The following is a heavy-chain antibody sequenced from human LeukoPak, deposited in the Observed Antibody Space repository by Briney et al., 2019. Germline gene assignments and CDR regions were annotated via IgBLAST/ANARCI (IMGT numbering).Heavy chain of an antibody. D-gene: IGHD3-10*02. J-gene: IGHJ6*04. CDR3: AELGITMIGGV. V-gene: IGHV3-11*04. CDR2: ISSSSSTK. CDR1: GFTFSDYY. Sequence: GGSLRLSCAASGFTFSDYYMSWIRQAPGKGLEWISYISSSSSTKYYTDSVKGRFTISRDNAKNSLYLQMNSLRAEDTAVYYCAELGITMIGGVWGKGTTVTISS.